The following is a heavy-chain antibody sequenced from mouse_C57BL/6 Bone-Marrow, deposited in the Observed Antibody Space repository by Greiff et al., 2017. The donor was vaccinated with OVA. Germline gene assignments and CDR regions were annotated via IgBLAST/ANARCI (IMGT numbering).Heavy chain of an antibody. CDR1: EYEFPSHD. Sequence: VQLKESGGGLVQPGESLKLSCESNEYEFPSHDMSWVRKTPEKRLELVAAINSDGGSTYYPDTMERRFIISRDNTKQTLYLQMSSLRSEDTALYYCARHEIYYDYEGYFDYWGQGTTLTVSS. CDR3: ARHEIYYDYEGYFDY. D-gene: IGHD2-4*01. V-gene: IGHV5-2*01. CDR2: INSDGGST. J-gene: IGHJ2*01.